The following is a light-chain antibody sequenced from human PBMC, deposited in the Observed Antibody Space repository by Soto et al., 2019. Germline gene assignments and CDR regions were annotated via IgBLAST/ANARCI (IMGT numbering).Light chain of an antibody. J-gene: IGLJ1*01. V-gene: IGLV1-40*01. CDR3: QSCDSSLSGSGV. CDR1: SSNSGAGYD. Sequence: QSSLTQPPSVSGAPGQRCTISCTGTSSNSGAGYDVHWYQQFPGTAPKLLIYVNRNRPSGVPDRFSGSKSGTSASLAITGLQAEDEATYYCQSCDSSLSGSGVFGTGPKVTVL. CDR2: VNR.